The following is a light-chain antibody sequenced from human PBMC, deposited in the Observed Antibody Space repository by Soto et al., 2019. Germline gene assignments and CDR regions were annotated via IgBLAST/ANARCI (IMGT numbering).Light chain of an antibody. CDR1: SSNIGSHT. CDR2: NTY. CDR3: AAWDDSLNGVV. V-gene: IGLV1-44*01. J-gene: IGLJ3*02. Sequence: QPVLTQPPSASGTPGQRVPTFCPGGSSNIGSHTVNWYQQLPGTAPRLLIYNTYYRPSGVPDRFSGSKSGTSASLAISGLQSEDEADYYCAAWDDSLNGVVFGGGTKVTVL.